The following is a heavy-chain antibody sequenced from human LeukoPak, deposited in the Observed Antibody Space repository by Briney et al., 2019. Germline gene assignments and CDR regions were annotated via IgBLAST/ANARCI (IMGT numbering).Heavy chain of an antibody. Sequence: QPGGSLRLSCAASGFTFSSYGMHWVRQAPGKGLEWVAFIRYDGSNKYYADSVKGRFTISRDNSKNTLYLQMNSLRAEDTAVYYCAKALSIAARPSYYYYYYMDVWGKGTTVTVSS. CDR2: IRYDGSNK. J-gene: IGHJ6*03. CDR1: GFTFSSYG. D-gene: IGHD6-6*01. V-gene: IGHV3-30*02. CDR3: AKALSIAARPSYYYYYYMDV.